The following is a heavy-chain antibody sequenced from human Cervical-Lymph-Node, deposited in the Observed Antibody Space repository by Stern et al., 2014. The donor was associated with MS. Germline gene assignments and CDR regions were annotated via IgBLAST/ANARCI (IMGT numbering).Heavy chain of an antibody. CDR1: GGSISSVGYY. J-gene: IGHJ4*02. V-gene: IGHV4-31*03. CDR2: ISHSGNN. Sequence: VQLVESGPGLVKPPQTLSLTCTVSGGSISSVGYYWSWIRQHPVKGLEWIGYISHSGNNYYSPSLKSRVTISIDTSRNQFSLKLSSVTAADTAVYYCARYRYYDRRGFDYWGQGTLVTVSS. D-gene: IGHD3-10*02. CDR3: ARYRYYDRRGFDY.